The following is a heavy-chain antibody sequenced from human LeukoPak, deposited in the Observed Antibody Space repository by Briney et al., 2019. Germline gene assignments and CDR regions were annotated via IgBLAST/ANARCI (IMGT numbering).Heavy chain of an antibody. J-gene: IGHJ4*02. V-gene: IGHV1-18*01. Sequence: ASVKVSCKASGYTFTSYGISWVRLAPGQRIEWMGWISAYNGNTHYAQKLQGRVTMTTDTSTSTVYMELRSLRSDDTAVYYCARGSPPRRNYDSRGYYSYYFDYWGQGTLVTVSS. CDR1: GYTFTSYG. D-gene: IGHD3-22*01. CDR2: ISAYNGNT. CDR3: ARGSPPRRNYDSRGYYSYYFDY.